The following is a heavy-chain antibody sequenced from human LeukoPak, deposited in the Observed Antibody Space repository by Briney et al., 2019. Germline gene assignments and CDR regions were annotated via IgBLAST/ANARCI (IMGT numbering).Heavy chain of an antibody. CDR1: GFTFSAYA. Sequence: GGSLRLSCAASGFTFSAYAISWVRQAPGKGLEWVSAISGSGGITYYADSVKGRFTISRGNSKNTLYLQMNSLRAEDTAVYYCAKHDPRRVVITNWFDPWGQGTLVTLSS. D-gene: IGHD3-22*01. V-gene: IGHV3-23*01. CDR2: ISGSGGIT. J-gene: IGHJ5*02. CDR3: AKHDPRRVVITNWFDP.